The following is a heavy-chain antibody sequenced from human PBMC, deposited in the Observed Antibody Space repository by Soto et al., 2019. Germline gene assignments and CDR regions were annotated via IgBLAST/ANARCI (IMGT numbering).Heavy chain of an antibody. CDR3: AKSRVFIGAIVTLLDS. D-gene: IGHD3-16*02. Sequence: GGSLRLSCAASGFTFSSYAMSWVRQAPGKGLEWVSAISGSGGSTYYADSVKGRFTISRHNSENTLYLQMNGLRADDTALYFCAKSRVFIGAIVTLLDSWGQGTQVTVSS. V-gene: IGHV3-23*01. CDR2: ISGSGGST. J-gene: IGHJ4*02. CDR1: GFTFSSYA.